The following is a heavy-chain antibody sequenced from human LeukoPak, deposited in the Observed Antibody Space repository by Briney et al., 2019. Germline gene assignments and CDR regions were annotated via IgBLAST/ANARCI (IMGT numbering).Heavy chain of an antibody. CDR2: IYYSGST. CDR1: GGSISSGGYY. V-gene: IGHV4-31*03. Sequence: PSETLSLTCTVSGGSISSGGYYWSWIRQHPGKGLEWIGYIYYSGSTYYNPSLKSRVTISVDTSKNQFSLKLSSVTAADTAVYYCARDPMGIAVAGTNAFDIWGQGTMVTVSS. D-gene: IGHD6-19*01. J-gene: IGHJ3*02. CDR3: ARDPMGIAVAGTNAFDI.